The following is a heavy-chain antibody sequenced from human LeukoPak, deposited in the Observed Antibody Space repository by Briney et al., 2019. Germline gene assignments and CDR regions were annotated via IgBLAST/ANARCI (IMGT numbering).Heavy chain of an antibody. CDR2: IYSGGST. J-gene: IGHJ5*02. CDR3: AKVGQQLIFDP. CDR1: GFTFSSNY. D-gene: IGHD6-13*01. V-gene: IGHV3-53*05. Sequence: PGGSLRLSCAASGFTFSSNYMSWVRQAPGKGLEWVSVIYSGGSTYYADSVKGRFTISRDNSKNTLYLQMNSLRAEDTAVYYCAKVGQQLIFDPWGQGTLVTVSS.